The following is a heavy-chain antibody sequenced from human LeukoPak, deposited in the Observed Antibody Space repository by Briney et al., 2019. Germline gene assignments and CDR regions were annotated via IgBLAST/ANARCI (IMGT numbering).Heavy chain of an antibody. CDR1: GFTFSSYW. CDR2: IKSDGST. J-gene: IGHJ1*01. V-gene: IGHV3-74*01. CDR3: ARAPSEIGGYYPEYFRH. D-gene: IGHD3-22*01. Sequence: GSLRLSCAASGFTFSSYWMHWVRQAPGKGLVWVSRIKSDGSTNYADSVKGRFTISRDNAKNTLSLQMNSLRAEDTGVYYCARAPSEIGGYYPEYFRHWGQGTLVTVSS.